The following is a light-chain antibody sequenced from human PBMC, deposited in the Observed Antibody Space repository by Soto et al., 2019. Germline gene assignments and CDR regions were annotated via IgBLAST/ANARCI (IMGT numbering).Light chain of an antibody. CDR3: SSYTGSSTLYV. CDR1: SIDVGGYNY. J-gene: IGLJ1*01. CDR2: DVA. Sequence: QSALTQPASVSGSPGQSIAISCTGASIDVGGYNYVSWYQQHPGKAPKLMIYDVASRPSGVSDRFSGSKSGNTASLTISGLQAEDEADYYCSSYTGSSTLYVFGTGTKLTVL. V-gene: IGLV2-14*03.